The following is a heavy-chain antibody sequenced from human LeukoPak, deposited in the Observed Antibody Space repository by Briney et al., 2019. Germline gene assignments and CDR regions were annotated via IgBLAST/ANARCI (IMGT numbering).Heavy chain of an antibody. Sequence: SETLSLTCTVSGGSISSSSYYWGWIRQPPGKGLEWIGSIYYSGSTYYNPSLKSRVIISVDTSKNQFSLKLSSVTAADTAVYYCVRQTRIRGGSCFDYWGQGTLVTVSS. CDR1: GGSISSSSYY. CDR3: VRQTRIRGGSCFDY. CDR2: IYYSGST. D-gene: IGHD2-15*01. V-gene: IGHV4-39*01. J-gene: IGHJ4*02.